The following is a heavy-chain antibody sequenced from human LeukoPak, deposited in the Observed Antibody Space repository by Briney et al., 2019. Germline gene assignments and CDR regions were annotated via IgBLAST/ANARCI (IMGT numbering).Heavy chain of an antibody. CDR1: GGSISSDNW. CDR2: VYHRGVT. V-gene: IGHV4-4*02. J-gene: IGHJ4*02. Sequence: ASETLSLTCAVSGGSISSDNWWSWVRQPPGKGLEWIGEVYHRGVTNFNPSLKSGVTISVDKSKNHFSLKLSSVTAADTAVYYCARHFSGAAAPLPFDYWGQGTLVTVSS. D-gene: IGHD6-13*01. CDR3: ARHFSGAAAPLPFDY.